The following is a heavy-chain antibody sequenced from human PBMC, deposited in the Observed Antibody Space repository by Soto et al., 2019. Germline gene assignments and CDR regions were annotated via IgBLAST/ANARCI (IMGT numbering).Heavy chain of an antibody. CDR3: ARTSSSWYDWFDP. J-gene: IGHJ5*02. D-gene: IGHD6-13*01. V-gene: IGHV1-69*13. CDR1: GGTFSSYA. Sequence: ASVKVSCNASGGTFSSYAISWVRQAPGQGLEWMGGIIPIFGTANYAQKFQGRVTITADESTSTAYMELSSLRSEDTAVYYCARTSSSWYDWFDPWGQGTLVTVSS. CDR2: IIPIFGTA.